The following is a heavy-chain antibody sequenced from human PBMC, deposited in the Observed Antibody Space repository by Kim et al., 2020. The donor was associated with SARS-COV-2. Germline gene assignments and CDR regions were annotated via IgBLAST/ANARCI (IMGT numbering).Heavy chain of an antibody. D-gene: IGHD3-3*01. V-gene: IGHV4-39*01. J-gene: IGHJ4*02. Sequence: HKSRVTISVDTAKNQFSLKLSSVTAADTAVYYCARHFKEGIFGVVIPFDHWGQGTLVTVSS. CDR3: ARHFKEGIFGVVIPFDH.